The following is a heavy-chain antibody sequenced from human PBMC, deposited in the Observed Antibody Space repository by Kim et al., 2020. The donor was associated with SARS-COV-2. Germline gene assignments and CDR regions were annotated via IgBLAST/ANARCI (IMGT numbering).Heavy chain of an antibody. J-gene: IGHJ3*02. V-gene: IGHV3-9*01. D-gene: IGHD3-9*01. CDR2: ISWNSGSI. Sequence: GGSLRPSCAASGFTFDDYAMHWVRQAPGKGLEWVSGISWNSGSIGYADSVKGRFTISRDNAKNSLYLQMNSLRAEDTALYYCAKDIRIRGDILTGWLAHYDAFDIWGQGTMVTVSS. CDR3: AKDIRIRGDILTGWLAHYDAFDI. CDR1: GFTFDDYA.